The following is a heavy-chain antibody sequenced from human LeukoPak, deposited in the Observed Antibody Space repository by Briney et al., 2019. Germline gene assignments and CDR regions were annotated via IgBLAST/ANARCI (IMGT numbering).Heavy chain of an antibody. J-gene: IGHJ4*02. V-gene: IGHV1-2*02. CDR3: ARADWVGSGHAGFYSDY. Sequence: ASVTVSCKASGFTYNTYYLYWMRQAPGQGLEWMGWIRLRDGGTIYAQRFQDRFIMTTDPSTNTASMELRSLTSDDMAVYFCARADWVGSGHAGFYSDYWGQGTLVTVSS. CDR1: GFTYNTYY. D-gene: IGHD5-12*01. CDR2: IRLRDGGT.